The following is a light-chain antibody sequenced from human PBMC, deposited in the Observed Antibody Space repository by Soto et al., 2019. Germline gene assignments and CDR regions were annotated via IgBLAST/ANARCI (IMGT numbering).Light chain of an antibody. J-gene: IGLJ2*01. CDR1: GSDVGGYNY. CDR2: DVS. V-gene: IGLV2-14*03. Sequence: QSALTQPASVSGSPGQSITISCTGTGSDVGGYNYVSWYQQHPGKAPKVMIYDVSKRPSGISNRFSGSKSGNTASPTISGLQIEDEADYYCSSYTSGSTRVVFGGGTKLTVL. CDR3: SSYTSGSTRVV.